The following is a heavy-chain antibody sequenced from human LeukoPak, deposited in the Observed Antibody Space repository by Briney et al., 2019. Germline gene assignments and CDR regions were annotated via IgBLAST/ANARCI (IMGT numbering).Heavy chain of an antibody. V-gene: IGHV1-8*01. CDR2: MNPNSGNT. CDR1: GYTFTNYD. D-gene: IGHD2-2*02. CDR3: ARGLTYCSSTSCYTLDY. Sequence: ASVKVSCKASGYTFTNYDINWVRQATGQGLEWMGWMNPNSGNTGYAQKFQGRVTLTRNTSISTAYMELSSLRSEDTAVYYCARGLTYCSSTSCYTLDYWGRGTLVTVSS. J-gene: IGHJ4*02.